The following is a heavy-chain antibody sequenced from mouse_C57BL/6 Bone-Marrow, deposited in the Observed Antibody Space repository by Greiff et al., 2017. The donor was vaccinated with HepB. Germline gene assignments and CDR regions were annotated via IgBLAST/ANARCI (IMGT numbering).Heavy chain of an antibody. CDR3: ARPDYYGSSYPLDY. CDR2: INSDGGST. J-gene: IGHJ2*01. CDR1: EYEFPSHD. D-gene: IGHD1-1*01. V-gene: IGHV5-2*01. Sequence: EVKLLESGGGLVQPGESLKLSCESNEYEFPSHDMSWVRKTPEKRLELVAAINSDGGSTYYPDTMERRFIISSDNTKKTLYLQMSSLRSEDTALYYCARPDYYGSSYPLDYWGQGTTLTVSS.